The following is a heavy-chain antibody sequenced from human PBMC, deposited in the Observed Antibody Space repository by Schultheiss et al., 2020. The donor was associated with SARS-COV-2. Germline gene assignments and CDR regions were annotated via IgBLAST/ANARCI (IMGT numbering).Heavy chain of an antibody. CDR2: IDWDDDK. J-gene: IGHJ6*02. CDR1: GFSLSTSGMC. CDR3: ARLRIAAAGDYYYYGMDV. Sequence: SGPTLVKPTQTLTLTCTFSGFSLSTSGMCVSWIRQPPGKALEWLALIDWDDDKYYSTSLKTRLTISKDTSKNQVVLTMTNMDPVDTATYYCARLRIAAAGDYYYYGMDVWGQGTTVTVSS. V-gene: IGHV2-70*01. D-gene: IGHD6-13*01.